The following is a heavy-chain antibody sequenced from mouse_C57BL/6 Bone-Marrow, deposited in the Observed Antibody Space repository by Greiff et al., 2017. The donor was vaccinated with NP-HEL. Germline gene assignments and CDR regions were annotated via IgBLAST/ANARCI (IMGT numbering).Heavy chain of an antibody. CDR2: INPNNGGT. D-gene: IGHD1-1*01. Sequence: EVQLQQSGPELVKPGASVKISCKASGYTFTDYYMNWVKQSHGKSLEWIGDINPNNGGTSYNQKFKGKATLTVDKSSSTAYMELRSLTSEDSAVYYCARKELYGSSYFGYAMDYWGQGTSVTVSS. CDR3: ARKELYGSSYFGYAMDY. CDR1: GYTFTDYY. V-gene: IGHV1-26*01. J-gene: IGHJ4*01.